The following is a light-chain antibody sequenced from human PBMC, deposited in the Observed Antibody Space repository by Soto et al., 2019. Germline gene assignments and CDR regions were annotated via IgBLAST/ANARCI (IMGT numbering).Light chain of an antibody. CDR2: DAS. CDR3: QKFHNVPLT. CDR1: RYTIAY. J-gene: IGKJ4*01. V-gene: IGKV1-33*01. Sequence: DIQMTQSPSSLSASVGDRVSISCQASRYTIAYLNWYQQKPGKAPTLLIYDASNFETGVPSRFSGSGSGTDFTLSFTSLHHEDIATYYCQKFHNVPLTFCGGTNVEIK.